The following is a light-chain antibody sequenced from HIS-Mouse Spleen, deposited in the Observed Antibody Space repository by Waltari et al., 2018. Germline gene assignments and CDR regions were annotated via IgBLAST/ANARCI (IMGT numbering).Light chain of an antibody. J-gene: IGLJ3*02. V-gene: IGLV2-11*01. CDR2: DVS. CDR1: SSDVGGYNY. CDR3: CSYAGSYTWV. Sequence: QSALTQPRSVSGSPGQSVTISCTGTSSDVGGYNYVPWYQQHPGKAPKLMIYDVSTRPSGVPELFSGSKSGNTASLTISGLQAEDEADYYCCSYAGSYTWVFGGGTKLTVL.